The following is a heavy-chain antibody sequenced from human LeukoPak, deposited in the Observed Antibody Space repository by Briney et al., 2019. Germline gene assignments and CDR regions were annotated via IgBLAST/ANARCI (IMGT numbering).Heavy chain of an antibody. CDR3: AHSLRRPSCSGGNCYYFDY. J-gene: IGHJ4*02. Sequence: SGPTLVNPTQTLPLTCTVTGFSITTNGVGVDWIRQAPGKALEWLAIIFWDGDRRYNSSLRSRLTITSDNSKNQVVLTMTNMDPVDTATYFCAHSLRRPSCSGGNCYYFDYWGQGTLVTVSS. CDR1: GFSITTNGVG. CDR2: IFWDGDR. V-gene: IGHV2-5*02. D-gene: IGHD2-15*01.